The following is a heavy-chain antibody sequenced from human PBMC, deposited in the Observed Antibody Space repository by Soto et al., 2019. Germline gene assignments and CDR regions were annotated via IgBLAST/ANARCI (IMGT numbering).Heavy chain of an antibody. CDR2: FDPEDGET. CDR1: GYTLTELS. J-gene: IGHJ4*02. CDR3: ARLDNWNYFPDY. D-gene: IGHD1-1*01. V-gene: IGHV1-24*01. Sequence: ASVKVSCKVSGYTLTELSMHWVRQAPGEGLEWMGGFDPEDGETIYAQKFQGRVTMTEDTSTDTAYMELSSLRAEDTAVYYCARLDNWNYFPDYWGQGTLVTVSS.